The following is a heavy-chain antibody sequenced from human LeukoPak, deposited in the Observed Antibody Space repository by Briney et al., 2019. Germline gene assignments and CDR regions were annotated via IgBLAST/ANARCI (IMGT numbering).Heavy chain of an antibody. J-gene: IGHJ4*02. CDR1: GFNFPSHW. V-gene: IGHV4-39*01. CDR2: IYYSGST. CDR3: ARRKQWLLAPYFDY. D-gene: IGHD6-19*01. Sequence: GSLRLSCAASGFNFPSHWMSWIRQPPGKGLEWIGSIYYSGSTYYNPSLKSRVTISVDTSKNQFSLKLSSVTAADTAVYYCARRKQWLLAPYFDYWGQGTLVTVSS.